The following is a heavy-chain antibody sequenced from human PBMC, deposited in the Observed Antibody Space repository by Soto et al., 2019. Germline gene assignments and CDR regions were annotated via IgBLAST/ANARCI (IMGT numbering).Heavy chain of an antibody. D-gene: IGHD6-13*01. Sequence: QVQLVQSGAEVKKPGASVKVSCKASGYTFTSYDINWVRQATGQGLEWMGWMNTNSANTVNAQKSQGSVTMTRNTSRSPAYMELSSLGSEDTAVYYCARDTSAAARDWGQGTLVTVSS. CDR3: ARDTSAAARD. V-gene: IGHV1-8*01. CDR2: MNTNSANT. J-gene: IGHJ4*02. CDR1: GYTFTSYD.